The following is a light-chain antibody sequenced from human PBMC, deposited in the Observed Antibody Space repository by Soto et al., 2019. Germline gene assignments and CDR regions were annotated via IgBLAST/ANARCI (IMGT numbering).Light chain of an antibody. V-gene: IGLV1-40*01. CDR3: QSFDSSLRVYV. J-gene: IGLJ1*01. CDR2: NNL. CDR1: SSNFGAGYE. Sequence: QSVLTQPPSVFGAQGQRVTISCTGSSSNFGAGYEVHWYKQVPGAAPTLVIFNNLNRPSGVPERFSGSKSGTSASLVISGLQAEDEADYYCQSFDSSLRVYVFGSGTKVTVL.